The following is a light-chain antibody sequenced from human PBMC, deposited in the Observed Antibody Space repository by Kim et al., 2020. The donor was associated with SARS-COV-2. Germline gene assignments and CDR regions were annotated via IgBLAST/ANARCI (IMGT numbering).Light chain of an antibody. J-gene: IGKJ4*01. CDR3: QQRSNCLT. CDR2: DAS. CDR1: QSVSSS. V-gene: IGKV3D-11*02. Sequence: EIVLTQSPATLSLSPGERATLSCRASQSVSSSLARYQQKPGQAPRLLIYDASNRATGIPARFSGSGPGTDFTLTISSLEPEDFAVYYCQQRSNCLTFGGGTKVDIK.